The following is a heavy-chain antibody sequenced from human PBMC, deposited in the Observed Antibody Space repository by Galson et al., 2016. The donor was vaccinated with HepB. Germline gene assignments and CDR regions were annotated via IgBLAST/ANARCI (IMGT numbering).Heavy chain of an antibody. Sequence: SVKVSCKASGGTFSSYAINWVRQAPGQGLEWMGGIIPIFGTPNYAQKFQGRVTISADESTRTAYMDLRSLRSEDTAVYYCATGVSGRWLPNWFDPWGQGTLVTVSS. CDR2: IIPIFGTP. V-gene: IGHV1-69*13. J-gene: IGHJ5*02. D-gene: IGHD4-17*01. CDR3: ATGVSGRWLPNWFDP. CDR1: GGTFSSYA.